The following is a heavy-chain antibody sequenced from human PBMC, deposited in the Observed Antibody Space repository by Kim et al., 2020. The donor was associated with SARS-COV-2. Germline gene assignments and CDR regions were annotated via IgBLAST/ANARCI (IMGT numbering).Heavy chain of an antibody. CDR1: GGSISTGDYY. CDR2: IYYSGST. D-gene: IGHD2-15*01. CDR3: ARDRCTGSNCYSGFYYYGMDV. V-gene: IGHV4-30-4*01. Sequence: SETLSLTCTVSGGSISTGDYYWSWVRQPPGKGLEWIGYIYYSGSTHYNPSLKSRVSISVDTSKNQFSLELSSVTAADTAMYYCARDRCTGSNCYSGFYYYGMDVWGQGTTVTVSS. J-gene: IGHJ6*02.